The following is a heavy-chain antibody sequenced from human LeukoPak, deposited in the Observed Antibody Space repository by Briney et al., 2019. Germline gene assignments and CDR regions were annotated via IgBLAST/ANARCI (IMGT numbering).Heavy chain of an antibody. Sequence: GGSLTLSCAASIFTISTYAMHWLRQAPGKGLEWLAVLSSDGGNEYYGDSVKGRFTISRDNSKSTLYLQMNSLRRADGAVYYCARVGLIAAVGSFDYWGEGTMVSVCS. CDR2: LSSDGGNE. CDR1: IFTISTYA. CDR3: ARVGLIAAVGSFDY. J-gene: IGHJ4*02. V-gene: IGHV3-30*04. D-gene: IGHD6-13*01.